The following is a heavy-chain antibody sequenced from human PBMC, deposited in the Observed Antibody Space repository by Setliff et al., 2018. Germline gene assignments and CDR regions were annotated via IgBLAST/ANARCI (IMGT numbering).Heavy chain of an antibody. CDR2: TYYSGST. CDR1: GGSISSHY. Sequence: PSETLSLTCTVSGGSISSHYWSWIRQPPGKGLEWIGSTYYSGSTNYNPSLKSRVTISVDTSKNQFSLKLSSVTAADTAVYYCARDILLGRVPTAMVSETPGYWGQGTLVTVSS. D-gene: IGHD5-18*01. CDR3: ARDILLGRVPTAMVSETPGY. J-gene: IGHJ4*02. V-gene: IGHV4-59*11.